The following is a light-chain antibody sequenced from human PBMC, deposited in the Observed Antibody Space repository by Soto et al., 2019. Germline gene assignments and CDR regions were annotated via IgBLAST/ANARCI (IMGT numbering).Light chain of an antibody. CDR1: QSISSN. Sequence: EIVMTQSPATLSVSPGERATLSCRASQSISSNLAWYQQKPGQAPRPLMFRTSSRATGFPARFSGSGSGTEFNLTISSLQSEDFATYYCQQYDKSPPWTFGQGTKVDIK. CDR2: RTS. CDR3: QQYDKSPPWT. J-gene: IGKJ1*01. V-gene: IGKV3-15*01.